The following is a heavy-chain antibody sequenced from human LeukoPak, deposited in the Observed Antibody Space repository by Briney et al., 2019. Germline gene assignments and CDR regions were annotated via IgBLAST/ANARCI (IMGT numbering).Heavy chain of an antibody. V-gene: IGHV3-21*01. J-gene: IGHJ4*02. CDR3: ARKENYPDY. CDR1: GFTFSNYS. Sequence: GGSLRLSCAASGFTFSNYSMNWVRQAPGKGLEWVSSISSTSSYIYYADSVNGRFTISRDNAKSSLYLQMNSLRGEDTAVYYCARKENYPDYWGQGTLVTVSS. CDR2: ISSTSSYI.